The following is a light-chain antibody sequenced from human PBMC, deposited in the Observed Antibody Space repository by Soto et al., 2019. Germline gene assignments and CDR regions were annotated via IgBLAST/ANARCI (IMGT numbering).Light chain of an antibody. CDR3: SSYTSSSTLKV. J-gene: IGLJ1*01. V-gene: IGLV2-14*01. CDR2: EVS. CDR1: GSDVGGYNY. Sequence: QSVLTQHASVSGSPGQSITISCTGTGSDVGGYNYVSWYQQHPGKAPKLMIYEVSNRPSGVSNRFSGSKSGNTASLTISGLQAEDEADYYCSSYTSSSTLKVFGTGTKVTVL.